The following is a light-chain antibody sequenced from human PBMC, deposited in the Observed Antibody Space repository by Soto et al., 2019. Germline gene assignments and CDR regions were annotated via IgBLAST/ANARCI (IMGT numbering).Light chain of an antibody. J-gene: IGKJ2*01. Sequence: DIQMTQSPSTLSASVGDRVTITCRASQSVSTWLAWYQQKPGKAPKLLIYKASSLESGVPSRLSSSGSGTXFXLTISSLQPDDFATYYFQQYDGYSRTFGQGTKLEIK. CDR1: QSVSTW. CDR2: KAS. CDR3: QQYDGYSRT. V-gene: IGKV1-5*03.